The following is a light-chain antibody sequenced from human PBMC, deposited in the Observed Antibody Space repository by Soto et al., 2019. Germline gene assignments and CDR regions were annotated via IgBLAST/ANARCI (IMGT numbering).Light chain of an antibody. J-gene: IGKJ4*01. CDR1: QSVSSQ. CDR2: DAS. V-gene: IGKV3-11*01. CDR3: QQRYDWPLT. Sequence: VCTQSPVTMSVSPGKRATLSCRASQSVSSQLAWYQQKPGQAPRLLIYDASNRATGIPARFSGSGSATDFTLTISSLEPEDFAVYYCQQRYDWPLTFGGGTRVDIK.